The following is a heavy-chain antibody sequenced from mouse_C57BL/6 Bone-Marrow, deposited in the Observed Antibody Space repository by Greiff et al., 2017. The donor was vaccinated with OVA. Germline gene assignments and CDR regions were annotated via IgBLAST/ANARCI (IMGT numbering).Heavy chain of an antibody. J-gene: IGHJ2*01. CDR1: GYAFSSSW. Sequence: QVQLQQSGPELVKPGASVKISCKASGYAFSSSWMNWVKQRPGKGLEWIGRIYPGDGDTNYNGKFKGKATLTADKSSSTAYMQLSSLTSEDSAVYFGARDARYGYCFDYWGQGTTLTVSS. V-gene: IGHV1-82*01. CDR2: IYPGDGDT. CDR3: ARDARYGYCFDY. D-gene: IGHD1-1*01.